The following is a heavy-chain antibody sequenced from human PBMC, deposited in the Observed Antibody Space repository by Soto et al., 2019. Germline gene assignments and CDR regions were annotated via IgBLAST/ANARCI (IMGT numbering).Heavy chain of an antibody. CDR1: GYTFTSYD. Sequence: QVQLVQSGAEVKKPVASVKVSCKASGYTFTSYDISWVRQAPGQGLEWMGWISTYNGNTNYAQKLPGRVTMTTDKSTISAYMARRRLRSVDTAVDYCARGMGQPLDYWGQGTLVTVSS. V-gene: IGHV1-18*01. CDR3: ARGMGQPLDY. D-gene: IGHD3-16*01. CDR2: ISTYNGNT. J-gene: IGHJ4*02.